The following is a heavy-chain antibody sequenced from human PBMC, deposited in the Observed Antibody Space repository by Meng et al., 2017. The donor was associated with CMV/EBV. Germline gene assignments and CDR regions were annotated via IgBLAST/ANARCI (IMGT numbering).Heavy chain of an antibody. D-gene: IGHD3-3*01. J-gene: IGHJ4*02. CDR3: ARDTVLRFLEWLVRGGYFDY. CDR2: MNPNSGNT. Sequence: ASVKVSCKASGYTFTSYDINWVRQATGQGLEWMGWMNPNSGNTGYAQKFQGRVTMTRNTSISTAYMELSSLRSEDTAVYYCARDTVLRFLEWLVRGGYFDYWGQGTLVTVSS. V-gene: IGHV1-8*01. CDR1: GYTFTSYD.